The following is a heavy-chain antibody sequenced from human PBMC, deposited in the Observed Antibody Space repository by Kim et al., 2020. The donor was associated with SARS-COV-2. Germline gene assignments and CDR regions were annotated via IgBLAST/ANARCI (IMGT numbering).Heavy chain of an antibody. CDR2: IGTNADKFAT. D-gene: IGHD1-26*01. Sequence: GGSLRLSCAVSGFTFIDSPMHWVRQASGKGLEWVGRIGTNADKFATEYAASVKGRFTISRDDSKNTAYLQMNSLKTDDTAVYYCSGVGGNSEWGQGTLVT. CDR1: GFTFIDSP. V-gene: IGHV3-73*01. J-gene: IGHJ1*01. CDR3: SGVGGNSE.